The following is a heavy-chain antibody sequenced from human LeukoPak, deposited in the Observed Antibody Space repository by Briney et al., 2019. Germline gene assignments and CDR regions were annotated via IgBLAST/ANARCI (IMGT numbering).Heavy chain of an antibody. CDR2: IWYDGSNK. D-gene: IGHD4-17*01. CDR1: GFTFSSYG. J-gene: IGHJ4*02. Sequence: PGRSLRLSCAASGFTFSSYGMHWVRQAPGKGLEWVAVIWYDGSNKYYADSVKGRFTISRDNSKNTLYLQMNSLRAEDTAVYYCAKDPSPYGDYVRFDYWGQGTLVTVSS. V-gene: IGHV3-33*06. CDR3: AKDPSPYGDYVRFDY.